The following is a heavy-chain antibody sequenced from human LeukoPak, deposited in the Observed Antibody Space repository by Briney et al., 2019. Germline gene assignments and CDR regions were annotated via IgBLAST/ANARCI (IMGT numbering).Heavy chain of an antibody. D-gene: IGHD2-2*02. CDR2: IIPIFGTA. Sequence: SVKVSCKASGGTFSSYAISWVRQAPGQGPEWMGGIIPIFGTANYAQKFQGRVTITADESTSTAYMELSSLRSEDTAVYYCAREPIDIPAHFDYWGQGTLVTVSS. CDR3: AREPIDIPAHFDY. V-gene: IGHV1-69*13. CDR1: GGTFSSYA. J-gene: IGHJ4*02.